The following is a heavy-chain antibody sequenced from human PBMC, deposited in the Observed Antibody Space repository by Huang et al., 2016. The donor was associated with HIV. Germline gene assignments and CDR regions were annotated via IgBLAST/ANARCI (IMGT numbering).Heavy chain of an antibody. CDR3: ARRSMRWLQWDYFDY. J-gene: IGHJ4*02. CDR1: GYRFISYD. D-gene: IGHD5-12*01. V-gene: IGHV1-18*04. CDR2: ISVYNGDT. Sequence: QVQLVQSGGEVKKPGASVKVSCKASGYRFISYDINWVRQAPGQGLEWMGGISVYNGDTNVAQKFQGRLTMTSDTSTSTVYMELRSLRSDDTAVYYCARRSMRWLQWDYFDYWGQGTLVTVSS.